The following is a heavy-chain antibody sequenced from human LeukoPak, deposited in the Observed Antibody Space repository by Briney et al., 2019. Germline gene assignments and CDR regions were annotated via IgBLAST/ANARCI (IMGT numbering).Heavy chain of an antibody. CDR2: ISYDGSNK. Sequence: GRSLRLSCAASGFTFSSYAMHWVRQAPGKGLEWVAVISYDGSNKYYADSVKGRFTISRDNSKNTLYLQMKSLRAEDTAVYYCARDEGDILTGYCPYWGQGTLVTVSS. CDR1: GFTFSSYA. CDR3: ARDEGDILTGYCPY. D-gene: IGHD3-9*01. J-gene: IGHJ4*02. V-gene: IGHV3-30*04.